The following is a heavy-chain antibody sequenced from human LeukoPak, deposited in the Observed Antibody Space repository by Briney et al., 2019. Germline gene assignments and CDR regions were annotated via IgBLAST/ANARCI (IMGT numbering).Heavy chain of an antibody. CDR1: GYTFTSYA. J-gene: IGHJ5*02. CDR3: ARDPALWRGVIGFWFDP. D-gene: IGHD3-10*01. Sequence: GASVKVSCKASGYTFTSYAMNWVRQAPGQGLEWMGWINTNTGNPTYAQGFTGRFVFSLDTSVSTAYLQISSLKAEDTAVYYCARDPALWRGVIGFWFDPWGQGTLVTVSS. CDR2: INTNTGNP. V-gene: IGHV7-4-1*02.